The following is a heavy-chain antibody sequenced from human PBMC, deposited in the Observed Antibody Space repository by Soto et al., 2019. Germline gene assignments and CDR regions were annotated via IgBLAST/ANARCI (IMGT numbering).Heavy chain of an antibody. CDR2: ISSSGSII. CDR1: GFTFSDYY. V-gene: IGHV3-11*01. CDR3: ARDLGYYASDGYFDS. D-gene: IGHD3-22*01. Sequence: GGSLRLSCAASGFTFSDYYMSWIRQAPGKGLEWVSYISSSGSIIYYADAVKGRFTISRDNAKNSLYLQLNSLRAEDTAVYYCARDLGYYASDGYFDSWGQGTVVTVSS. J-gene: IGHJ4*02.